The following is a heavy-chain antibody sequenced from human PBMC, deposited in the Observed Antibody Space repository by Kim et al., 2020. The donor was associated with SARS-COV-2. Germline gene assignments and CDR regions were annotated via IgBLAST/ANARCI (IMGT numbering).Heavy chain of an antibody. CDR1: GYTFTGYY. V-gene: IGHV1-2*02. CDR2: INPNSGGT. J-gene: IGHJ6*02. Sequence: ASVKVSCKASGYTFTGYYMHWVRQAPGQGLEWMGWINPNSGGTNYAQKFQGRVTMTRDTSISTAYMELSRLRSDDTAVYYCARDKGIYGDYLDVYYYYGMDVWGQGTTVTVSS. CDR3: ARDKGIYGDYLDVYYYYGMDV. D-gene: IGHD4-17*01.